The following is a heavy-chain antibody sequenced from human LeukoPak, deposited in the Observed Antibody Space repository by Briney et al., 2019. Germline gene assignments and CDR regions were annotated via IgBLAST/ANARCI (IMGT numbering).Heavy chain of an antibody. CDR1: GYTFTGYY. CDR3: ARGNGDYYDSSGYGTSWFDP. J-gene: IGHJ5*02. CDR2: INPNSGST. Sequence: ASVKVSCKASGYTFTGYYTHWVRQAPGQGLEWMGWINPNSGSTNYAQKFQGRVTMTRDTSISTAYMELSSLRSEDTAVYYCARGNGDYYDSSGYGTSWFDPWGQGTLVTVSS. V-gene: IGHV1-2*02. D-gene: IGHD3-22*01.